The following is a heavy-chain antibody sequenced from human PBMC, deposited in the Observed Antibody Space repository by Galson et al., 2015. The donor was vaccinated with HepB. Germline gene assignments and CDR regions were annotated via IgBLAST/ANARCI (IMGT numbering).Heavy chain of an antibody. D-gene: IGHD6-19*01. V-gene: IGHV3-30*18. CDR1: GFTFSGYA. CDR3: ANDRGTLAVAGQSYGMDV. J-gene: IGHJ6*02. CDR2: ISYDGSKK. Sequence: SLRLSCAASGFTFSGYAMHWVRQAPGKGLEWVAVISYDGSKKYYVDSVKGRFIISRDNSKNTLNLQMNSVRAEDTAVYYCANDRGTLAVAGQSYGMDVWGQGTTVTVSS.